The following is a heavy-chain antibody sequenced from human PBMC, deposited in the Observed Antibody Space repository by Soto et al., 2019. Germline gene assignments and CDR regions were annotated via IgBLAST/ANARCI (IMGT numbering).Heavy chain of an antibody. D-gene: IGHD3-10*01. CDR3: ASSYGSGSYLDY. V-gene: IGHV4-59*01. J-gene: IGHJ4*02. Sequence: QVQLQESGPGLVKPSATLSLTCTVSGGSISSYYWSWIRQPPRKGLEWIGYIYYSGSTNYNPSLKSRVTISVDTSQIICSLELSSVTAADTAVYSWASSYGSGSYLDYWGQGALVTVSA. CDR1: GGSISSYY. CDR2: IYYSGST.